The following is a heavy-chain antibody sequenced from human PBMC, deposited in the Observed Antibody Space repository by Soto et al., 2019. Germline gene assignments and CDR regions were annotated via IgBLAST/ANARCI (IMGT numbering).Heavy chain of an antibody. Sequence: SETLSLTCAVYGGSFSGDYWSWIRQPPGKGLEWIGEINHSGSTNYNPSLKSRVTISVDTSKNQFSLKLSSVTAADTAVYYCATSQKGYNWNYFDHWGQGALVTVSS. V-gene: IGHV4-34*01. D-gene: IGHD1-20*01. CDR3: ATSQKGYNWNYFDH. CDR1: GGSFSGDY. CDR2: INHSGST. J-gene: IGHJ4*02.